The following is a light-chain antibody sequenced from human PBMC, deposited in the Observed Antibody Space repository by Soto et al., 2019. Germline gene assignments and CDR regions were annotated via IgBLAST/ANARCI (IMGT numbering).Light chain of an antibody. CDR3: SSYTSSTVV. Sequence: QSALTQPASVSGSPGQSITISCTGTSSDVGGYNYVSWYQQHPGKAPKLMIDDVSNRPSGVSNRFSGSKSGNTASLTISGLQAEDDADYYWSSYTSSTVVFGGGTKLTVL. CDR1: SSDVGGYNY. V-gene: IGLV2-14*01. J-gene: IGLJ2*01. CDR2: DVS.